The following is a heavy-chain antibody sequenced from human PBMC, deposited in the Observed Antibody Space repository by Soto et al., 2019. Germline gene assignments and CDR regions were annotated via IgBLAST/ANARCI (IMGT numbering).Heavy chain of an antibody. CDR2: ISAYNGNT. CDR1: AYSFTSYG. J-gene: IGHJ3*02. CDR3: ARDNGGYSYGYDAFDI. V-gene: IGHV1-18*04. Sequence: XSGKGSCDAAAYSFTSYGVTWGRRAPEQGLEWMGWISAYNGNTNYAQKLQGRVTMTTDTSTSTAYMELRSLRSDDTAVYYCARDNGGYSYGYDAFDIWGQGTMVTVSS. D-gene: IGHD5-18*01.